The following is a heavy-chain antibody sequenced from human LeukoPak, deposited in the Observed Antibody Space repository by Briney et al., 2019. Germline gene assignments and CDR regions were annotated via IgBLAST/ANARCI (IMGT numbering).Heavy chain of an antibody. J-gene: IGHJ3*02. CDR1: GYTFTGYY. CDR2: INPNSGGT. Sequence: GASVKVSCKASGYTFTGYYMHWVRQAPGQGLEWMGWINPNSGGTNYAQKFQGRVTMTRDTSISTAYMELSRLRSDDTAVYYCARSRTTGTTWWAFDIWGQGTMVTVSS. CDR3: ARSRTTGTTWWAFDI. V-gene: IGHV1-2*02. D-gene: IGHD1-1*01.